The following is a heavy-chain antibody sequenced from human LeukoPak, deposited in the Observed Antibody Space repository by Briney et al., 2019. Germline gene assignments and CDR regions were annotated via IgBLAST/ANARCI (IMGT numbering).Heavy chain of an antibody. Sequence: GGSLRLSCAGSGFTFGDYSMHWVRQAPGKGLDWVAAIKHDGTSKYYADSVKGRITISRDNSKNKLYLEMNSLRVEDTAVYHCVRIGLSYSYGSGFDPWGQGTLVIVSS. CDR2: IKHDGTSK. J-gene: IGHJ5*02. CDR1: GFTFGDYS. CDR3: VRIGLSYSYGSGFDP. D-gene: IGHD3-10*01. V-gene: IGHV3-30*04.